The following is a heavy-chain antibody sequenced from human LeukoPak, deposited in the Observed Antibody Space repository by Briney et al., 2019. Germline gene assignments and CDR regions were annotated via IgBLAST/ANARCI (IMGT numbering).Heavy chain of an antibody. D-gene: IGHD4-23*01. V-gene: IGHV5-51*01. CDR2: IYAGDSDT. J-gene: IGHJ4*02. Sequence: GESLKISCKGSGYIFPNYWLGWVRQMPGKGLEWMGFIYAGDSDTTYSPSFQGQVTISADKSISTAYLQWSSLKASDTAMYYCASGTVATNRWAFDYWGQGTLVTVSS. CDR1: GYIFPNYW. CDR3: ASGTVATNRWAFDY.